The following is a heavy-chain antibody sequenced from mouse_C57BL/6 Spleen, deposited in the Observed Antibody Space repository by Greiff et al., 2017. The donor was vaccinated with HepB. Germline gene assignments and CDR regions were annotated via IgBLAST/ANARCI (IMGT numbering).Heavy chain of an antibody. CDR1: GYAFSSSW. J-gene: IGHJ2*01. CDR3: ARSLDYLLDY. CDR2: IYPGDGDT. D-gene: IGHD2-4*01. Sequence: QVQLQQSGPELVKPGASVKISCKASGYAFSSSWMNWVKQRPGKGLEWIGRIYPGDGDTNYNGKFKGKATLTADKSSSTAYMKLSSLTSEDSAVYFCARSLDYLLDYWGQGTTLTVSS. V-gene: IGHV1-82*01.